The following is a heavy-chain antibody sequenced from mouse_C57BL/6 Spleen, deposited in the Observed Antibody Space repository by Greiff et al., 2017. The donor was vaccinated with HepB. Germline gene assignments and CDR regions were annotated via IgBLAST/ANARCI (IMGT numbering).Heavy chain of an antibody. Sequence: VHVKQSGTVLARPGASVKMSCKTSGYTFTSYWMHWVKQRPGQGLEWIGAIYPGNSDTSYNQKFKGKAKLTAVTSASKAYMELSSLTNEDSAVVYCTEGGYDYDGLDYWGQGTTLTVSS. D-gene: IGHD2-4*01. CDR3: TEGGYDYDGLDY. J-gene: IGHJ4*01. CDR2: IYPGNSDT. V-gene: IGHV1-5*01. CDR1: GYTFTSYW.